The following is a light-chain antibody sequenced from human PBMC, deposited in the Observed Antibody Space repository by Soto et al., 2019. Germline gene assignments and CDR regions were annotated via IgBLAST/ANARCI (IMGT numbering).Light chain of an antibody. Sequence: IQVTQSPSSLSASVGDRVTITCRASQGITSYLAWYQQKPGKAPKLLIYAASALQTGVSSRFSGSGYGTDFALTISNLQPEDFATYYCQHCDTYWAFGPGTKVEVE. CDR1: QGITSY. CDR3: QHCDTYWA. V-gene: IGKV1-9*01. J-gene: IGKJ1*01. CDR2: AAS.